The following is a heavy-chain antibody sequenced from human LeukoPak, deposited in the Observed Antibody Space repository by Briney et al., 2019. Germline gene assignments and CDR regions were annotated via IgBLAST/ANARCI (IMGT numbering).Heavy chain of an antibody. V-gene: IGHV3-23*01. CDR1: GFTFTNYA. D-gene: IGHD3-10*01. J-gene: IGHJ4*02. CDR2: ISGSGYRT. CDR3: AKGGVSLVREPLH. Sequence: GESLRLSCAACGFTFTNYAMSWVGQAPGKGVEGVSGISGSGYRTYYSDSVKGGFTTSRDDSTNSVYLQMNSLLAEDKALYFCAKGGVSLVREPLHWGRGTLVTVSS.